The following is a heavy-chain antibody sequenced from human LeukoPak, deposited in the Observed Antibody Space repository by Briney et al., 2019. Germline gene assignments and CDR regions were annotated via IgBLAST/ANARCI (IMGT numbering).Heavy chain of an antibody. J-gene: IGHJ4*02. CDR3: ARHAGGGSDYYFDY. D-gene: IGHD3-10*01. Sequence: RPSETLSLTCTVSGGSINSNTDYWGWIRQPPGKGLEWIGSVSYSGNTYYNPSLKSRVTISVDTSKNQFSLKLSSVTAADTAVFYCARHAGGGSDYYFDYWGQGTLVTVSS. CDR1: GGSINSNTDY. CDR2: VSYSGNT. V-gene: IGHV4-39*01.